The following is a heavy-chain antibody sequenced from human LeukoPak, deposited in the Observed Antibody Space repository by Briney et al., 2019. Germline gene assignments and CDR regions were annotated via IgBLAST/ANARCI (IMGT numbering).Heavy chain of an antibody. CDR2: ISGSGGST. Sequence: PGGSLRLSCAASGFTFSSYAMNWVRQAPGKGLEWVSAISGSGGSTYYADSVKGRFTISRDNSKNTLYLQMNSLRAEDTAKYYCAKVAHYFGSGSYYEYYFDYWGQGTLVTVSS. CDR3: AKVAHYFGSGSYYEYYFDY. D-gene: IGHD3-10*01. J-gene: IGHJ4*02. CDR1: GFTFSSYA. V-gene: IGHV3-23*01.